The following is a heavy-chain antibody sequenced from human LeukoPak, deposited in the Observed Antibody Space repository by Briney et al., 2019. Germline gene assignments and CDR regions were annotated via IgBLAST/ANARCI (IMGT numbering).Heavy chain of an antibody. J-gene: IGHJ4*02. Sequence: PGGSLRLSCAASGFTFSSYWMSWVRQAPGKGREGVANIKQDGSEKYYVDSVKGRFTISRDKAKNSLYLQMNSLRAEDTAVYYCAKDPYYAHRGGPFDYWGQGTLVTVSS. D-gene: IGHD2/OR15-2a*01. CDR1: GFTFSSYW. CDR3: AKDPYYAHRGGPFDY. CDR2: IKQDGSEK. V-gene: IGHV3-7*03.